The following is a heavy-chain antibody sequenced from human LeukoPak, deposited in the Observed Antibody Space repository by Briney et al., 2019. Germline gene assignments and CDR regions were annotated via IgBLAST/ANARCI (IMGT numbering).Heavy chain of an antibody. V-gene: IGHV3-48*02. CDR3: ARGGYSYPD. J-gene: IGHJ4*02. CDR2: ISSSSATI. D-gene: IGHD5-18*01. CDR1: GFTFSSHS. Sequence: GGSLRLSCAASGFTFSSHSMNWVRQAPGKGLEWVSYISSSSATIHYADSVKGRFTISRDNDKKSLYLQMNSLRDEDTAVYYCARGGYSYPDWGQGTLVTVSS.